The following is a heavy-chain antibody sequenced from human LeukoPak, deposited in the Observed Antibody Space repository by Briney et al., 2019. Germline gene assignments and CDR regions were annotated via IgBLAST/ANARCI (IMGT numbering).Heavy chain of an antibody. CDR2: THYSGTG. CDR1: GGPTIASY. CDR3: ARVRFYDTTGYSTSYYLDY. D-gene: IGHD3-22*01. Sequence: PETLSLTCAVSGGPTIASYWSWIRQPPGKGLEWIGYTHYSGTGNYNPSLKSRVTISIDTSKNRFSLRLTSVTAADTAVYYCARVRFYDTTGYSTSYYLDYWGQGALVTVSS. V-gene: IGHV4-59*01. J-gene: IGHJ4*02.